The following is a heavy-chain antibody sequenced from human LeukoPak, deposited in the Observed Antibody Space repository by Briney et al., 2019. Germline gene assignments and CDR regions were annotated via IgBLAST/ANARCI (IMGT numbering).Heavy chain of an antibody. CDR3: AREDGDYYYMDV. D-gene: IGHD4-17*01. V-gene: IGHV1-69*06. CDR1: GGTFSGYP. J-gene: IGHJ6*03. Sequence: SVRVSCKASGGTFSGYPISWVRQAPGQGLEWMGGIIPVFGTASYAQKFQGRVTITADKSTSTAYMELSSLRSEDTAVYYCAREDGDYYYMDVWGKGTTVTVSS. CDR2: IIPVFGTA.